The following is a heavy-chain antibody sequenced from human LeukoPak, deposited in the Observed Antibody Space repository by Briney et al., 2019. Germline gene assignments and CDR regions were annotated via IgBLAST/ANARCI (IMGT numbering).Heavy chain of an antibody. CDR1: GYTFNGYY. Sequence: ASVKVSCKASGYTFNGYYMHWVRQAPGQGLEWMGWINPKSGGTKYAQKFQGRVTMTRDTSISTAYMELSRLRSDDTAVYYCARGLVRGYYYYYYMDVWGKGTTVTVSS. CDR2: INPKSGGT. D-gene: IGHD3-10*01. J-gene: IGHJ6*03. V-gene: IGHV1-2*02. CDR3: ARGLVRGYYYYYYMDV.